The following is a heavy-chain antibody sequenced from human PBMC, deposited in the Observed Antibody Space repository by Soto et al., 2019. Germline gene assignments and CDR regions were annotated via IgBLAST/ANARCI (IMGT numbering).Heavy chain of an antibody. V-gene: IGHV4-31*03. CDR2: NYYSGIT. D-gene: IGHD6-6*01. J-gene: IGHJ6*02. CDR1: GGSISSGGYY. CDR3: ARGSSIAGLYYGMDV. Sequence: QVQLQESGPGLVKPSQTLSLTCTVSGGSISSGGYYWTWIRKHPGKGLEWIGYNYYSGITYYNPSLQSRLTISLDTSKNQFSLKLSSVTAADTAVYYCARGSSIAGLYYGMDVWGQGTTVTVSS.